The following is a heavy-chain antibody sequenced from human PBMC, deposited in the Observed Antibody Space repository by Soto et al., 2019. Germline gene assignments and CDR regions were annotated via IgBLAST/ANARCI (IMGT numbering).Heavy chain of an antibody. CDR2: IIPIFGTA. CDR3: AREPPYYDIHRSPSHFDY. Sequence: SVKVSCKASGGTFSSYAISWVRQAPGQGLEWMGGIIPIFGTANYAQKFQGRVTITADESTSTAYMELSSLRSEDTAVYYCAREPPYYDIHRSPSHFDYWGQGTLVNVS. V-gene: IGHV1-69*13. J-gene: IGHJ4*02. D-gene: IGHD3-22*01. CDR1: GGTFSSYA.